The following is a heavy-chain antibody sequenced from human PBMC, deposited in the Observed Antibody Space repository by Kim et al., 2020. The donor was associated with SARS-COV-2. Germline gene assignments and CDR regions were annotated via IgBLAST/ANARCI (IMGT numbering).Heavy chain of an antibody. CDR3: ARDLDYDFWSGYAKTFDY. D-gene: IGHD3-3*01. Sequence: KGPFPISRDNAKSSLYLQMNSLRDEDTAVYYCARDLDYDFWSGYAKTFDYWGQGTLVTVSS. V-gene: IGHV3-48*02. J-gene: IGHJ4*02.